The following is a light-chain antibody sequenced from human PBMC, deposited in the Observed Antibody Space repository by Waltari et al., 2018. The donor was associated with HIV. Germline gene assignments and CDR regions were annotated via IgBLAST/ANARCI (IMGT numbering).Light chain of an antibody. V-gene: IGKV2-28*01. Sequence: DIVMTQSPLFLPVNPGQPASISCGSSQSLLHTNGYTYLDWYLQKPGESPQLLIYLGSYRAAGVPERFSGGGSDTNFTLRIGKIVADDVGIYYCMQPLHTPLTFGRGTKVEL. CDR2: LGS. CDR3: MQPLHTPLT. CDR1: QSLLHTNGYTY. J-gene: IGKJ1*01.